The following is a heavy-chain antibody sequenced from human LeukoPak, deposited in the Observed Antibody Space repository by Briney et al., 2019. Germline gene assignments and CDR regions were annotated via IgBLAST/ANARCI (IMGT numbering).Heavy chain of an antibody. V-gene: IGHV4-31*03. D-gene: IGHD2-2*01. CDR3: ASYCSSTCSPSGFDF. CDR2: IYYSGST. J-gene: IGHJ4*02. CDR1: GGSISSGGYY. Sequence: KPSETLSLTCTVSGGSISSGGYYWSWIRQHPGKGLEWIGYIYYSGSTYYNPSLKSRVTISVDTSKNQFSLKLSSVTAADTAVYYCASYCSSTCSPSGFDFWGRGTLVTVSS.